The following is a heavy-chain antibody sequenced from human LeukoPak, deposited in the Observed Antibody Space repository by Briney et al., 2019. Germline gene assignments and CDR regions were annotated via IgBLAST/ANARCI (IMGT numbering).Heavy chain of an antibody. CDR1: GFTFTTYW. D-gene: IGHD3-22*01. CDR3: ARDSSGYFHWFDP. V-gene: IGHV3-7*01. CDR2: INQDGTEK. J-gene: IGHJ5*02. Sequence: PGESLRLSCAASGFTFTTYWMSWVRQLPGKGLEWVANINQDGTEKYYVDSVKGRFTISRDNAKNSLYLQMNSLRADDTAVYYCARDSSGYFHWFDPWGQGTLVTVS.